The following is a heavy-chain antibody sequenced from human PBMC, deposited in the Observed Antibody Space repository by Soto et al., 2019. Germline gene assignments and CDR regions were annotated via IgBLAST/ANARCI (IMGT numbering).Heavy chain of an antibody. J-gene: IGHJ4*02. D-gene: IGHD6-19*01. V-gene: IGHV1-69*19. CDR2: IIPIFGTA. Sequence: QVQLVQYGAEVQKPASSVKVSCKASGGTFSSYAISWVRQAPGQGLEWMGGIIPIFGTANYAQKFQGRVKITADESTSTAYMELSSLRSEDTAVYYCARTPRYSSGLWGYFDYCGQGTLVTVSS. CDR3: ARTPRYSSGLWGYFDY. CDR1: GGTFSSYA.